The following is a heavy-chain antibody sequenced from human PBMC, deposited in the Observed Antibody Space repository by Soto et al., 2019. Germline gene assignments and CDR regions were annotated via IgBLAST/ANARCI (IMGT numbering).Heavy chain of an antibody. CDR1: GFTFSSYA. J-gene: IGHJ4*02. CDR3: ARDPMGRYYGSGSYYFDY. Sequence: QVQLVESGGGVVQPGRSLRLSCAASGFTFSSYAMHWVRQAPGKGLEWVAVISYDGSNKYYADSVKGRFTISRDNSKNTLYLQMNSLRAEETPVYYCARDPMGRYYGSGSYYFDYWGQGTLVTVSS. V-gene: IGHV3-30-3*01. D-gene: IGHD3-10*01. CDR2: ISYDGSNK.